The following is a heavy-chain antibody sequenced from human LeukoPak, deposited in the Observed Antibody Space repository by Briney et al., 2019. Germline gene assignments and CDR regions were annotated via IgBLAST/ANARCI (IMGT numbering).Heavy chain of an antibody. V-gene: IGHV4-59*08. Sequence: PSETLSLTCTVSGGSIYSYYWSWIRQPPGKGLEWIGYIYYSGSTNYNPSLKSRVTLSVDTSKNQFSLKLSSVTAAETAVYYCARSTYYYDSSGYYYNNWFDPWGQGTLVTVSS. CDR3: ARSTYYYDSSGYYYNNWFDP. CDR2: IYYSGST. D-gene: IGHD3-22*01. CDR1: GGSIYSYY. J-gene: IGHJ5*02.